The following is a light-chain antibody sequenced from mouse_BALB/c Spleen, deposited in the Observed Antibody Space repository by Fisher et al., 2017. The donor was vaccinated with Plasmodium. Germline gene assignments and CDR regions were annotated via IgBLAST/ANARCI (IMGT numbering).Light chain of an antibody. CDR3: QQYYDFPRT. CDR2: RAN. V-gene: IGKV14-111*01. CDR1: QDIKSY. Sequence: DIVLTQSPSSMYSSLGERVTITCKASQDIKSYLSWFQQKPGKSPKTLISRANRLVDGVPSRLSGSGFGQDFSLTISSLDYEDVGIYYCQQYYDFPRTFGGGTKLEIK. J-gene: IGKJ1*01.